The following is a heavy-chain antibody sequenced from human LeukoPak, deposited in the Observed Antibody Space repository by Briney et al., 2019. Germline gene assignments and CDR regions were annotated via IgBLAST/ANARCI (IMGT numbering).Heavy chain of an antibody. CDR3: AKGGGDREHPFDD. CDR1: GFTLDDYA. J-gene: IGHJ4*02. V-gene: IGHV3-9*03. CDR2: IRWNSGSI. D-gene: IGHD2-21*02. Sequence: GGSLRLSCAASGFTLDDYAIHCVRQAPGKGLEWVSGIRWNSGSIGYADSVKERFTNPRDNAKNTLYLQVNTQIAEDMALYYCAKGGGDREHPFDDWGQGALVTVSS.